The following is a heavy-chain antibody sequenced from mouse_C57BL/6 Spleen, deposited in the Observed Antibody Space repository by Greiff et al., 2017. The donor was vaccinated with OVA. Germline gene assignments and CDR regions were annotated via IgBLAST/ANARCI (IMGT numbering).Heavy chain of an antibody. CDR1: GYTFTSYT. J-gene: IGHJ2*01. D-gene: IGHD2-4*01. V-gene: IGHV1-4*01. CDR3: APMITRYFDY. CDR2: INPSSGYT. Sequence: VQLQQSGAELARPGASVKMSCKASGYTFTSYTMHWVKQRPGQGLEWIGYINPSSGYTKYNQKFKDKATLTADKSSSTAYMQLSSLTSEDSAVYYCAPMITRYFDYWGQGTTLTVSS.